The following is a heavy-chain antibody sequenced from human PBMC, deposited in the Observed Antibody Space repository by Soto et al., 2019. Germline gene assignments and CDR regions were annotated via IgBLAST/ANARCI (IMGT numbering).Heavy chain of an antibody. J-gene: IGHJ6*02. V-gene: IGHV3-48*02. Sequence: GGSLRLSCAASGFTFSSYSMNWVRQAPGKGLEWVSYIRSSSSTIYYADSVKGRFTISRDNAKNSLYLQMNSLRDEDTAVYYCARVGWEVPGHYYGLDVWGQGTTVTVSS. CDR1: GFTFSSYS. D-gene: IGHD1-26*01. CDR2: IRSSSSTI. CDR3: ARVGWEVPGHYYGLDV.